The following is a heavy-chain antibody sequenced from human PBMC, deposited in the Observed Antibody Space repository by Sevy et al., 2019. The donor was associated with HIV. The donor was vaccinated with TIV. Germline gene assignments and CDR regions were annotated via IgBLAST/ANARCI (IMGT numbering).Heavy chain of an antibody. V-gene: IGHV4-34*01. Sequence: SETLSLTCAGYGGSFSGYYWSWIRQPPGKGLEWVGEINHSGSTNYNPSLKSRVTISVDTSNNLFSLKLSSVTAADTAVYYCARHCSSSSCSHAFDIWGQGTMVTVSS. CDR3: ARHCSSSSCSHAFDI. CDR1: GGSFSGYY. D-gene: IGHD2-2*01. J-gene: IGHJ3*02. CDR2: INHSGST.